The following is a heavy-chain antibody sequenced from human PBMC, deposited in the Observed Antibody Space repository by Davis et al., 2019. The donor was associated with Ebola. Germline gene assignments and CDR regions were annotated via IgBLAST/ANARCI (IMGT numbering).Heavy chain of an antibody. D-gene: IGHD2-15*01. J-gene: IGHJ6*04. Sequence: AASVKVSCKASGYTFTSYGISWVRQAPGQGLEWMGWISAYNGNTNYAQKFQGRVTMTRDTSTSTVYMELSSLRSEDTAVYYCAREVIVVVVAATRQPYYYYYGMDVWGKGTTVTVSS. CDR1: GYTFTSYG. CDR2: ISAYNGNT. V-gene: IGHV1-18*04. CDR3: AREVIVVVVAATRQPYYYYYGMDV.